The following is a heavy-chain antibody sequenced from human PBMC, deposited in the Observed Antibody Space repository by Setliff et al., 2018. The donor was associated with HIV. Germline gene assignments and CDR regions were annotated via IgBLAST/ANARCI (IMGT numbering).Heavy chain of an antibody. CDR1: SYSISSGYY. CDR2: IYHSGTT. D-gene: IGHD3-22*01. Sequence: SETLSLTCGVSSYSISSGYYWAWIRQPPGKGLEWFGSIYHSGTTFYNTSLKSRVTISVDTSKNQFSLKLSSVTAADTAVYYCARHEAWYYDSSGYPNGWFDPWGQGTLVTVSS. J-gene: IGHJ5*02. CDR3: ARHEAWYYDSSGYPNGWFDP. V-gene: IGHV4-38-2*01.